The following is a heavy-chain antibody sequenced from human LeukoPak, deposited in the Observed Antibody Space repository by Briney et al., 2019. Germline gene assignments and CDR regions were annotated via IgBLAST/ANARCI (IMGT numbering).Heavy chain of an antibody. CDR2: ITGSSTYT. V-gene: IGHV3-21*05. CDR3: ARGGRKRFDP. J-gene: IGHJ5*02. Sequence: PGGSLRLSCATSGFTFGTYSMNWARQAPGKGLEWISYITGSSTYTNYADSVKGRFTISRDNAKNSLYLQMNSLRAEDTALYFCARGGRKRFDPWGQGTLVTVSS. CDR1: GFTFGTYS.